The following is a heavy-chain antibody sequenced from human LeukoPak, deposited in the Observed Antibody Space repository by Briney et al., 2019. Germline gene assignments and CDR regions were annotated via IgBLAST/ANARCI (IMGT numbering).Heavy chain of an antibody. Sequence: GGSLRPPCAASGFTFSSYSMNWVRRAPGKGLEWVSSISSTSTYIYYADSVKGRFTISRDNAKNSLYLQMNSLRAEDTAVYYCACLVGATQDVWGKGTTVIVSS. V-gene: IGHV3-21*01. D-gene: IGHD1-26*01. CDR2: ISSTSTYI. J-gene: IGHJ6*04. CDR3: ACLVGATQDV. CDR1: GFTFSSYS.